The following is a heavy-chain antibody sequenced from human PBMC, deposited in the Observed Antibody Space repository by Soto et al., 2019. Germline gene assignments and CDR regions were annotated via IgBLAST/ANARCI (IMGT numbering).Heavy chain of an antibody. Sequence: QVQLVESGGGVVQPGRSLRLSCAASGFTFSSYAMHSVRQAPGKGLEWVAVISYDGSNKYYADSVKGTFTISRDNSKNTLYLQMNSLRAEDTAVYYCARDRRRLLQSEGDYWGQGTLVTVSS. CDR3: ARDRRRLLQSEGDY. CDR1: GFTFSSYA. CDR2: ISYDGSNK. V-gene: IGHV3-30-3*01. D-gene: IGHD2-21*01. J-gene: IGHJ4*02.